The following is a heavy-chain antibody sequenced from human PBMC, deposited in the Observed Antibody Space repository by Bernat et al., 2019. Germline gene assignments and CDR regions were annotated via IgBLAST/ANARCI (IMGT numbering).Heavy chain of an antibody. CDR3: AKAPSSGYYAQYFQH. Sequence: EVQLVESGGGVVQPGGSLRLSCAASGFTFDDYAMHWVRQAPGKGVEWVSLISGDGGSTYQSDSVKGRLTISRENSKNSLYLQMNSLITEDTALYYCAKAPSSGYYAQYFQHWGQGTLVTVSS. J-gene: IGHJ1*01. D-gene: IGHD3-22*01. CDR2: ISGDGGST. V-gene: IGHV3-43*02. CDR1: GFTFDDYA.